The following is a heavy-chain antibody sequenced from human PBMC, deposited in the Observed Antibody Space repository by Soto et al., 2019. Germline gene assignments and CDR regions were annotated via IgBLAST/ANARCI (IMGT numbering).Heavy chain of an antibody. CDR2: FYYTGIT. V-gene: IGHV4-59*08. Sequence: SETLSLTCTVSGGSISNYYWSWIRQPPGKGLEWIGYFYYTGITNYNPSLKSRISMSVDTSKNQFSLKLSSVTAADTAVYYCARHFEESLSLGERVPLLAYGGHGTLVPVSS. CDR1: GGSISNYY. J-gene: IGHJ4*01. D-gene: IGHD3-16*01. CDR3: ARHFEESLSLGERVPLLAY.